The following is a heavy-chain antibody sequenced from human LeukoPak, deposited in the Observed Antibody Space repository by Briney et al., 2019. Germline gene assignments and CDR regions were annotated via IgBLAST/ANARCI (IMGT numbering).Heavy chain of an antibody. CDR1: GFTFSSYA. CDR3: AKTQLRLNYGEDFDY. V-gene: IGHV3-23*01. CDR2: ISGSGGST. J-gene: IGHJ4*02. Sequence: GGSLRLSCAAPGFTFSSYAMSWVRQAPGKGLEWVSAISGSGGSTYYADSVKGRFTISRDNSKNTLYLQMNSLRAEDTAVYYCAKTQLRLNYGEDFDYWGQGTLVTVSS. D-gene: IGHD4-17*01.